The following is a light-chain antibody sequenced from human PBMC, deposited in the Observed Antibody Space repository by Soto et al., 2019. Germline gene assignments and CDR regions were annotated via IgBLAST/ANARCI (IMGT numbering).Light chain of an antibody. CDR1: QSISTY. J-gene: IGKJ4*01. V-gene: IGKV1-39*01. Sequence: DIQLTQSPSSLSASVGDRVTITCRASQSISTYLDWYQHKPGKAPKLLIYAASTLQSGVPSRFSGSGSGTHFTLTISSLQPEDFATYYCQQSFSSPPAFGGGTKVEIK. CDR3: QQSFSSPPA. CDR2: AAS.